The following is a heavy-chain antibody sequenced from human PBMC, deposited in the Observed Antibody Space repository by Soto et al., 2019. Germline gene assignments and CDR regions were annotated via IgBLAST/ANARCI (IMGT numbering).Heavy chain of an antibody. CDR3: ARESSTWRGGNDAFDI. D-gene: IGHD6-13*01. CDR1: GGSISSYY. J-gene: IGHJ3*02. Sequence: SETLSLTCTVSGGSISSYYYSWIRQPPGKGLEWIGHVYYSGGTNYKPSLKSRVTISVDTSKNQFSLKLSSLTAADTAVYYCARESSTWRGGNDAFDIWGHGTMVTVSS. CDR2: VYYSGGT. V-gene: IGHV4-59*01.